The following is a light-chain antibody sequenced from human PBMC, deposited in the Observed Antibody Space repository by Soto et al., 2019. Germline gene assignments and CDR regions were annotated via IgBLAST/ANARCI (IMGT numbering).Light chain of an antibody. Sequence: AIQMTQSPSSLSASVGDRVTITCRASQGIRNDLGWYQQKPGKAPKLLIYAASSLQSGVPSRFSGSGPGTDFTLTNSSLQPEDFATYYYLQDYNLFTFDPGTKVDIK. V-gene: IGKV1-6*01. CDR2: AAS. CDR3: LQDYNLFT. J-gene: IGKJ3*01. CDR1: QGIRND.